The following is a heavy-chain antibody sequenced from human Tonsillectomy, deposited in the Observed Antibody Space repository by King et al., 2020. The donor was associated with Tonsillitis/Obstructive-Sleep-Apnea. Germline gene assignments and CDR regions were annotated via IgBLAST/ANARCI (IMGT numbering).Heavy chain of an antibody. CDR3: ARGPPNYDFWSGYSGRRYWYFDL. CDR1: GGSFSGYY. V-gene: IGHV4-34*01. D-gene: IGHD3-3*01. CDR2: INHSGST. Sequence: HVQLQQWGAGLLKPSETLSLTCAVYGGSFSGYYWSWIRQPPGKGLEWIGEINHSGSTNYNPSLKSRVTISVDTSKNQFSLKLSSVTAADTAVYYCARGPPNYDFWSGYSGRRYWYFDLWGRGTLVTVSS. J-gene: IGHJ2*01.